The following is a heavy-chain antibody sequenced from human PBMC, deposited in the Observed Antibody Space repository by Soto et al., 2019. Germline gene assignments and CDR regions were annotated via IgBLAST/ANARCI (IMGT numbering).Heavy chain of an antibody. Sequence: QITLNASGPTQVQPRQTLTLTCTFSGFSLTTSGVGVGWIRQSPGKAPEWLALIYWDDDTRYSPSLKSRLTIPKDTSKNQVLLTMADLDPADTATYYCAHRVLRTVFGLVTTTAIYFDFWGQRTPVAVS. CDR1: GFSLTTSGVG. V-gene: IGHV2-5*02. CDR3: AHRVLRTVFGLVTTTAIYFDF. D-gene: IGHD3-3*01. J-gene: IGHJ4*02. CDR2: IYWDDDT.